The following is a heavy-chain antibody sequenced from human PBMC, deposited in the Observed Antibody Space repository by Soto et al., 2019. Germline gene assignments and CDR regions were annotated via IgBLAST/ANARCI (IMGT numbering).Heavy chain of an antibody. CDR2: TYPDGGNK. CDR1: GFTRTDYG. J-gene: IGHJ4*02. CDR3: ARDTGGNFRIADQLHSFDY. Sequence: QVQLVESGGGGDQPGRSLRLSSAASGFTRTDYGLHWVRQAPGNGLEWVAVTYPDGGNKYYGDSMQGRFTISRETAKNTLYLQMARLRAEDTAVYYCARDTGGNFRIADQLHSFDYWGQGTLVTVSS. V-gene: IGHV3-33*01. D-gene: IGHD2-8*02.